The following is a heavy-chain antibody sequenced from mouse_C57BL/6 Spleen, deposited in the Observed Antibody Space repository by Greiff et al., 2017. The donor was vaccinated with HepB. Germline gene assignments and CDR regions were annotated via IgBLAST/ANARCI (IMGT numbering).Heavy chain of an antibody. J-gene: IGHJ3*01. V-gene: IGHV5-4*03. CDR1: GFTFSSYA. CDR3: VYDGFAY. CDR2: ISDGGSYT. Sequence: EVKLMESGGGLVKPGGSLKLSCAASGFTFSSYAMSWVRQTPEKRLEWVATISDGGSYTYYPDNVKGRFTISRDNAKNNLYLQMSHLKSEDTAMYYCVYDGFAYWGQGTLVTVSA. D-gene: IGHD2-12*01.